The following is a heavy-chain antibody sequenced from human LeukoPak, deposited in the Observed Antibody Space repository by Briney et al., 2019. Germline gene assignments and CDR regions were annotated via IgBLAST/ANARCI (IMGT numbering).Heavy chain of an antibody. D-gene: IGHD3-3*01. CDR1: GFTFSSYA. J-gene: IGHJ6*03. Sequence: GGSLRLSCAASGFTFSSYAMSWVRQAPGKGLEWVSAISGSGGSTCYADSVKGRFTISRDNSKNTLYLQMNSLRAEDTAVYYCAKGGYYDFWSGYSYYYYYMDVWGKGTTVTVSS. V-gene: IGHV3-23*01. CDR3: AKGGYYDFWSGYSYYYYYMDV. CDR2: ISGSGGST.